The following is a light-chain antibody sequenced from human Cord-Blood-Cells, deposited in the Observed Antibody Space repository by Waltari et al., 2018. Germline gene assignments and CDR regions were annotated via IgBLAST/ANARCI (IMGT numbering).Light chain of an antibody. CDR2: LGY. CDR3: MQALQTPLT. V-gene: IGKV2-28*01. Sequence: DIVMTQSPLSLPVTPGEPASISCRSSQSLLHSNGYNYFDWYLQKPGQSPQLLIYLGYNRASGVPDRFSGSGSGTDFTLKISRVEAEDVGVYYCMQALQTPLTFGPGTKVDIK. J-gene: IGKJ3*01. CDR1: QSLLHSNGYNY.